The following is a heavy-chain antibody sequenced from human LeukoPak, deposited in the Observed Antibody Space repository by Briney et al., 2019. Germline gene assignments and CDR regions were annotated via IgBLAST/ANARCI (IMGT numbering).Heavy chain of an antibody. V-gene: IGHV3-23*01. CDR3: ANLRAGYGHDY. CDR1: GFTFSNYG. D-gene: IGHD5-12*01. Sequence: GGSLRLSCVASGFTFSNYGMSWVRQAPGKGLEWVSAISGSGGSTYYADSVKGRFTISRDNSKNTLYLQMNSLRAEDTAIYYCANLRAGYGHDYWGQGTLVTVSS. J-gene: IGHJ4*02. CDR2: ISGSGGST.